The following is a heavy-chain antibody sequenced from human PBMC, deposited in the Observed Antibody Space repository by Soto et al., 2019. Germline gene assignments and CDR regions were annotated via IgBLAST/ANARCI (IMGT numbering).Heavy chain of an antibody. CDR3: AVAVAGPTAIGY. V-gene: IGHV3-74*01. J-gene: IGHJ4*02. D-gene: IGHD6-19*01. CDR1: GFAFSSYW. CDR2: INSDGSST. Sequence: EVQLVESGGGLVQPGGSLRLSCAASGFAFSSYWMHWVRQAPGKGLVWVSRINSDGSSTSYADSVKGRFTISRDNAKNTLYLQMNSLRAEDTAVYYCAVAVAGPTAIGYWGQGTLVTVSS.